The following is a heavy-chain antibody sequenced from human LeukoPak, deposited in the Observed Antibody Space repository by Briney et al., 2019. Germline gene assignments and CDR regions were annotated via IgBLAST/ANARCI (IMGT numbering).Heavy chain of an antibody. CDR2: IRGSGGNT. J-gene: IGHJ4*02. CDR3: AKDYYDSSIFSAPHLFAC. Sequence: GGSLRLSCAASGFIFSNYAMTWARLTPGKGLEWVSSIRGSGGNTYYADSVKGRFTISRDNFQNTLYLQMNSLRAEDTAVYYCAKDYYDSSIFSAPHLFACWGQGTLVTVSS. D-gene: IGHD3-22*01. CDR1: GFIFSNYA. V-gene: IGHV3-23*01.